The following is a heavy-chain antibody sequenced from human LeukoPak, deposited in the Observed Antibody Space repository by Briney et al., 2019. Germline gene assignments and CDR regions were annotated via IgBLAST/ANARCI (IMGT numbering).Heavy chain of an antibody. Sequence: GGSLRLSCAASGFTFSSYWMTWVRQAPGKGLEWMATILPGGSESYRVDSVKGRFTISRYNAKNSLYLQMNSLRAEDTAVYYCMSAHGYWGQGTLVTVSS. V-gene: IGHV3-7*01. CDR3: MSAHGY. CDR2: ILPGGSES. CDR1: GFTFSSYW. J-gene: IGHJ4*02.